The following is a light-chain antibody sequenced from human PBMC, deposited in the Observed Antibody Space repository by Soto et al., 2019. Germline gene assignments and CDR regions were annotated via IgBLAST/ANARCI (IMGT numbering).Light chain of an antibody. CDR3: LVCYGAVRV. J-gene: IGLJ3*02. CDR1: TGAVTSDHY. Sequence: QAVVTQETSLTVSPGGTVTLTCDSSTGAVTSDHYPYWFQQKAGQAPRTLIYDTNNKHSWTPARFSGYLLGGNAALTLSGAQPEDEAEYYCLVCYGAVRVFGGGTKLTV. V-gene: IGLV7-46*01. CDR2: DTN.